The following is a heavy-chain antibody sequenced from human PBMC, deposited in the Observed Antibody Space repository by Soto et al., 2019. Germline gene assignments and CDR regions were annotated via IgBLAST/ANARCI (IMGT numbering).Heavy chain of an antibody. CDR2: ISGSGGRT. Sequence: EVKLLESGGGLVQPGGSLRVSCAASGFTFSSYAMSWVRQAPGKGLEWVSVISGSGGRTYYADSVKGRFTISRDDSKNTLYLQMNSLRVEDTAVYYCAKDLGLDYYDSSGYYLPSTFDIWGQGTMVTVSS. V-gene: IGHV3-23*01. CDR1: GFTFSSYA. J-gene: IGHJ3*02. D-gene: IGHD3-22*01. CDR3: AKDLGLDYYDSSGYYLPSTFDI.